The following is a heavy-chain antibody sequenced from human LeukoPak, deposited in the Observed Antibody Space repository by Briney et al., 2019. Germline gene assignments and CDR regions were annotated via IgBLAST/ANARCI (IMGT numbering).Heavy chain of an antibody. Sequence: GGSLRLSCAASGFTFSDYYMSWIRQAPGKGLEWVSYISSGSSTIFYADSVKGRFTVSRDNGKRSVYLHMNSLRAEDTAVYYCARESSGGEPTDYMDVWGKGTTVTVSS. CDR1: GFTFSDYY. CDR3: ARESSGGEPTDYMDV. D-gene: IGHD2-15*01. J-gene: IGHJ6*03. CDR2: ISSGSSTI. V-gene: IGHV3-11*04.